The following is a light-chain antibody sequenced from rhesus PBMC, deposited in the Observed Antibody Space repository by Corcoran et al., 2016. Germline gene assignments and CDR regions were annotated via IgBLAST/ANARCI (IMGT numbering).Light chain of an antibody. J-gene: IGKJ1*01. V-gene: IGKV1-21*01. CDR3: QQHHTTPRT. Sequence: DVQMTQSPSSLSASVGDRVTITCRASQDSGNWLACYLQKPGQAPRLLIYKASTLQSGVPSRFSGSGAGTEFTLTIINLQPEDFATYYGQQHHTTPRTFGQGTKVEIK. CDR2: KAS. CDR1: QDSGNW.